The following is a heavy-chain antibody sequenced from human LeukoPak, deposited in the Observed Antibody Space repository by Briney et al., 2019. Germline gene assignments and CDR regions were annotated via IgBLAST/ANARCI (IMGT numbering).Heavy chain of an antibody. CDR2: IGAYNGDT. D-gene: IGHD2-15*01. Sequence: ASVKVSCKPSGCTFTSFGTRWVRQAPGQGLEWMGWIGAYNGDTNYAQKFQGRVTMTTDTSTSTAYMDLRSLRSDDTAVYYCTRNHCRGDNCPSFDYWGQGTLVTVSS. CDR3: TRNHCRGDNCPSFDY. CDR1: GCTFTSFG. J-gene: IGHJ4*02. V-gene: IGHV1-18*04.